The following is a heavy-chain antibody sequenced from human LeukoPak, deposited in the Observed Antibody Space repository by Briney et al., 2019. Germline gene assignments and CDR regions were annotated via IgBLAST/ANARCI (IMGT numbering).Heavy chain of an antibody. CDR2: ISYDGGNK. CDR1: GFTFSSYG. D-gene: IGHD6-19*01. CDR3: AKGRGLSSGWADY. V-gene: IGHV3-30*18. Sequence: GRSLRLSCAASGFTFSSYGMHWVRQAPGKGLEWVAVISYDGGNKYYADSVKGRFTISRDNSKNTLYLQMNSLRAEDTAVYYCAKGRGLSSGWADYWGQGTLVTVSS. J-gene: IGHJ4*02.